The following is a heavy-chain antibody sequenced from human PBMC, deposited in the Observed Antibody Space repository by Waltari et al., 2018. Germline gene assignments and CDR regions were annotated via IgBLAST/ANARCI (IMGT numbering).Heavy chain of an antibody. J-gene: IGHJ5*02. CDR1: GVSIGSNRYY. D-gene: IGHD3-10*01. CDR2: IFYSGTP. V-gene: IGHV4-39*07. Sequence: QLQLQESGPGLVKPSETLSLTCTVAGVSIGSNRYYWGWIRQPPGKGLEWIGSIFYSGTPYYNPSLKSRVTMSIDTAKNQFSLRLNSGTAADTAIYYCARDWGLLWFGDPWGQGTLVTVSS. CDR3: ARDWGLLWFGDP.